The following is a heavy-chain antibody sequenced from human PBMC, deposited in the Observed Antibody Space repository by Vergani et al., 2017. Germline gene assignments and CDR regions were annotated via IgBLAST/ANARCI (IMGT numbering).Heavy chain of an antibody. D-gene: IGHD2-8*01. CDR1: GFSFSSYS. V-gene: IGHV3-21*02. CDR2: ISGSSSYV. CDR3: ARGLWDCTHIRCSPPSY. J-gene: IGHJ4*02. Sequence: EVQLVESGGGLVKPGGSLRLSCAASGFSFSSYSMNWVRQAPGKGLELVASISGSSSYVFYRDSVEGRFTITRDNAKKSVYLQMNSLRAEDTAMYFCARGLWDCTHIRCSPPSYWGQGTQVTVSS.